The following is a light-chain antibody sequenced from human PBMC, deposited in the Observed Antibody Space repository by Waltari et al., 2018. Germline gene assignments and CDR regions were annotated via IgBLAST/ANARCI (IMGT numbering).Light chain of an antibody. CDR3: QQYNSWPLT. V-gene: IGKV3-15*01. J-gene: IGKJ4*01. CDR1: QSVHSN. Sequence: EIVMTQSPATLSVSPGERATLSCRASQSVHSNLAWYQQKPVQAPRLLIYGASTRATGIPARFSGSGSGTEFALTISSMESGDFAVYSCQQYNSWPLTFGGGTKVEIK. CDR2: GAS.